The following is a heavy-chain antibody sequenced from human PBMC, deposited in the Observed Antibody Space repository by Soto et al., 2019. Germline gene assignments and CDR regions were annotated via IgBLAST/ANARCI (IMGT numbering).Heavy chain of an antibody. Sequence: ASVKVSCKASGYTFTSYAMHWVRQAPGQRLEWMGWINAGNGNTPYADSVKGRFTISRDNSKNTLYLQMSSLRPEDTAVYYCLKDHGTAMIRGGLDSWGQGALVPVSS. V-gene: IGHV1-3*01. CDR1: GYTFTSYA. J-gene: IGHJ4*02. CDR3: LKDHGTAMIRGGLDS. CDR2: INAGNGNT. D-gene: IGHD3-10*01.